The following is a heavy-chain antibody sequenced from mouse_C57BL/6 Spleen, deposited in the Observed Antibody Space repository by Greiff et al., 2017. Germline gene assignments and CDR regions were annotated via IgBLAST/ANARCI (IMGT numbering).Heavy chain of an antibody. CDR2: INPNNGGT. J-gene: IGHJ3*01. V-gene: IGHV1-18*01. Sequence: VQLQQSGPELVKPGASVKIPCKASGYTFTDYNMDWVKQSHGKSLEWIGDINPNNGGTIYNQKFKGKATLTVDKSSSTAYMELRSLTSEDTAVYYCARPYDGYYWFAYWGQGTLVTVAA. D-gene: IGHD2-3*01. CDR1: GYTFTDYN. CDR3: ARPYDGYYWFAY.